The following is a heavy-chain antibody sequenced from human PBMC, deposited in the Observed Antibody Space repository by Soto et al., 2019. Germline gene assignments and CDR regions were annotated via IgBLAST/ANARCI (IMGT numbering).Heavy chain of an antibody. CDR2: IYYSGST. CDR3: ARVEGYYYYMDV. Sequence: SETLSLTCTVSGGSISSYYWSWIRQPPGKGLEWIGYIYYSGSTNYNPSLKSRVTISVDTSKNQFSLKLSSVTAADTAMYYCARVEGYYYYMDVWGKGTTVTVSS. CDR1: GGSISSYY. J-gene: IGHJ6*03. V-gene: IGHV4-59*01.